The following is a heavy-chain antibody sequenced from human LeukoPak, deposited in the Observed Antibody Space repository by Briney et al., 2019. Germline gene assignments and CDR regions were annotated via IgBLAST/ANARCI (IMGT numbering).Heavy chain of an antibody. J-gene: IGHJ5*02. V-gene: IGHV4-34*01. CDR3: ARELAVAGTNWFDP. CDR1: GGSFSGYY. Sequence: PSETLSLTCAVYGGSFSGYYWSWIRQPPGEGLEWIGEINHSGSTNYNPSLKSRVTISVDTSKNQFSLKLSSVTAADTAVYYCARELAVAGTNWFDPWGQGTLVTVSS. D-gene: IGHD6-19*01. CDR2: INHSGST.